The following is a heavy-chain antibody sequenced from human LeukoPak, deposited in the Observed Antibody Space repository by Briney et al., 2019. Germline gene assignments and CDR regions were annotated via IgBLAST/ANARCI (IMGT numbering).Heavy chain of an antibody. D-gene: IGHD1-1*01. V-gene: IGHV4-59*08. CDR1: GGSISSYY. Sequence: SETLSLTCTVSGGSISSYYWSWIRQPPGKGLEWIGYIYYSGSTNYNPSLKSRVTISVDTSKNQFSLKLSSVTAADTAVYYCARGTTRIDYWGQGTLVTVSS. CDR2: IYYSGST. J-gene: IGHJ4*02. CDR3: ARGTTRIDY.